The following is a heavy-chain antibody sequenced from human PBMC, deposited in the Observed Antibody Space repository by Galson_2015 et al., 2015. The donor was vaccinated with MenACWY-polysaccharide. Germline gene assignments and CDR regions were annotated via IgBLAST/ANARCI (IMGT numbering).Heavy chain of an antibody. CDR3: ARDRNSYYDFWSGYYGFDY. J-gene: IGHJ4*02. D-gene: IGHD3-3*01. CDR2: ISAYNGNT. CDR1: GYTFTSYG. Sequence: SVKVSCKASGYTFTSYGISWMRQAPGQGLEWMGWISAYNGNTNYAQKLQGRVTMTTDTSTSTAYMELRSLRSDDTAVYYCARDRNSYYDFWSGYYGFDYWGQGTLVTVSS. V-gene: IGHV1-18*01.